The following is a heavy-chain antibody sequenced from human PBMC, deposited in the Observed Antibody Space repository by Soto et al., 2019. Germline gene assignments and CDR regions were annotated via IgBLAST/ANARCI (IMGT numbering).Heavy chain of an antibody. J-gene: IGHJ4*02. CDR3: GKDYGGYSYGYDLGDY. Sequence: QVQLVESGGGVVQPGRSLRLSCAASGFTFSSYGMHCVRQAPGKGLEWGAVISYDGSNKYYADSVKGRLTSSRDNSKNTLYLQMNSLRAEDTAVYYCGKDYGGYSYGYDLGDYWGQGTLVTVSS. D-gene: IGHD5-18*01. V-gene: IGHV3-30*18. CDR2: ISYDGSNK. CDR1: GFTFSSYG.